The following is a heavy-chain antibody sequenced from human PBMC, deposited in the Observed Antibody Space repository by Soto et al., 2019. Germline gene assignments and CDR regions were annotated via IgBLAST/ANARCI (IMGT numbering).Heavy chain of an antibody. Sequence: GGSLRLSCAASGFTFSSYWMHWVRQAPGKGLVWVSRINSDGSSTSYADSVKGRFTISRDNAKNTLYLQMNSLRAEDTAVYYCAREGQLWFLKNWFDPWGQGTLVTVSS. CDR2: INSDGSST. D-gene: IGHD5-18*01. CDR1: GFTFSSYW. J-gene: IGHJ5*02. CDR3: AREGQLWFLKNWFDP. V-gene: IGHV3-74*01.